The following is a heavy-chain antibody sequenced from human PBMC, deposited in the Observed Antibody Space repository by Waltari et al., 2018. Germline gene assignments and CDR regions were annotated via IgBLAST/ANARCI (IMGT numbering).Heavy chain of an antibody. V-gene: IGHV1-24*01. D-gene: IGHD1-26*01. J-gene: IGHJ3*02. CDR2: FDPEDGEP. Sequence: QVQLVQSGAEVKKPGASVKVSCKVHGYTLTELSMHWVRHAPGKGLEWMGGFDPEDGEPIYAQKFQGRVTMTEDTSTDTAYMELSSLRSEDTAVYYCATDLGGSYWTGDAFDIWGQGTMVTVSS. CDR3: ATDLGGSYWTGDAFDI. CDR1: GYTLTELS.